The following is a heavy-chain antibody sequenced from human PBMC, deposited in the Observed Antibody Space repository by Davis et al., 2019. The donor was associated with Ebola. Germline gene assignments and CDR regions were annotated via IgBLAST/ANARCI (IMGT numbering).Heavy chain of an antibody. CDR2: IYYSGST. D-gene: IGHD1-26*01. V-gene: IGHV4-30-4*01. CDR1: GGSISSGDYY. Sequence: PSETLSLTCTVSGGSISSGDYYWSWIRQPPGKGLEWIGYIYYSGSTYYNPSLKSRVTISVDTSKNQFSLKLSSVTAADTAVYYCARENSEGANPFDYWGQGTLVTVSS. J-gene: IGHJ4*02. CDR3: ARENSEGANPFDY.